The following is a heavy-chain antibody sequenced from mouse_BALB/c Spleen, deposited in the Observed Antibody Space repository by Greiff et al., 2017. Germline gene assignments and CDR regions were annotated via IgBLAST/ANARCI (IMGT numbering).Heavy chain of an antibody. CDR3: ARSLTYYYYAMDY. V-gene: IGHV7-3*02. D-gene: IGHD2-10*01. Sequence: EVMLVESGGGLVQPGGSLRLSCATSGFTFTDYYMSWVRQPPGKALEWLGFIRNKANGYTTEYSASVKGRFTISRDNSQSILYLQMNTLRAEDSATYYCARSLTYYYYAMDYWGQGTSVTVSS. CDR1: GFTFTDYY. CDR2: IRNKANGYTT. J-gene: IGHJ4*01.